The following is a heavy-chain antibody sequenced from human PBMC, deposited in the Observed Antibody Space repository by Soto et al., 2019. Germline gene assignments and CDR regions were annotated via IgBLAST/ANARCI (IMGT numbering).Heavy chain of an antibody. CDR2: ISDDGSIK. V-gene: IGHV3-30*18. Sequence: SLRLSCVASGFAFSSYGLHWVRQAPGKGLEWVAVISDDGSIKNYADSVRGRFTISRDNSKNSLYLQMDSLRADDTAVYYCAKVHWNFLVYYFDYWGQGTLVTVSS. J-gene: IGHJ4*02. D-gene: IGHD1-7*01. CDR3: AKVHWNFLVYYFDY. CDR1: GFAFSSYG.